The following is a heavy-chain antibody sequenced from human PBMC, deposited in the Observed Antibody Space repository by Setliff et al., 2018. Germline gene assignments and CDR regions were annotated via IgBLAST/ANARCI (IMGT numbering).Heavy chain of an antibody. CDR3: ARAPLESGYNYGQGHYFDY. D-gene: IGHD5-18*01. Sequence: VASVKVSCKASGYTFARYYMHWVRQAPGQGLDWMAIIDPSSGYTNYAQKFQGRVTMTRDTSTSTVYMVLSSLGSEDTAVYYCARAPLESGYNYGQGHYFDYWGQGTQVTVSS. CDR2: IDPSSGYT. J-gene: IGHJ4*02. V-gene: IGHV1-46*01. CDR1: GYTFARYY.